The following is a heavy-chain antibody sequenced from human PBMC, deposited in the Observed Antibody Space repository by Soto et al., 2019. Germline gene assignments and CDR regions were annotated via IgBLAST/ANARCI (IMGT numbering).Heavy chain of an antibody. J-gene: IGHJ4*02. CDR1: GFTFSDYY. CDR2: ISSSTSHT. CDR3: ARGLARQAVAGPDY. Sequence: PGGSLRLSCAVSGFTFSDYYMTWIRQAPGKGLEWVSYISSSTSHTNYADSVKGRFTISRDNAKNSLFLQMNSLRAEDTAVYYCARGLARQAVAGPDYWGQGTLVTVS. V-gene: IGHV3-11*05. D-gene: IGHD6-19*01.